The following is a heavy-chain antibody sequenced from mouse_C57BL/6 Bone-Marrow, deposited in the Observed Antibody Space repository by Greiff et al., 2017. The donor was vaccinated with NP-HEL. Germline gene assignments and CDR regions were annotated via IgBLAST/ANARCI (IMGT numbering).Heavy chain of an antibody. CDR1: GFNIKDDY. V-gene: IGHV14-4*01. CDR2: IDPENGDT. D-gene: IGHD1-1*01. J-gene: IGHJ2*01. CDR3: TYYYGSSYPYYFDY. Sequence: EVKLVESGAELVRPGASVKLSCTASGFNIKDDYMHWVKQRPEQGLEWIGWIDPENGDTEYASKVQGKATITADTSSNTAYLQLSSLTSEDTAVYYCTYYYGSSYPYYFDYWGQGTTLTVSS.